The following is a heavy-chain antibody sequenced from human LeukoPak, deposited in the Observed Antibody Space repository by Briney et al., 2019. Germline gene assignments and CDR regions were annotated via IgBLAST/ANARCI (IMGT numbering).Heavy chain of an antibody. CDR2: ISSSGSTI. Sequence: GGYLRLYCAASRFTFSSYEMNWVRQAPGKGLEWVSYISSSGSTIYYADSVKGRFTISRDNGKNSLYLQMNSLRAEDTAVYYCARSPELLDFDYWGQGTLVTVSS. CDR3: ARSPELLDFDY. V-gene: IGHV3-48*03. D-gene: IGHD3-10*01. J-gene: IGHJ4*02. CDR1: RFTFSSYE.